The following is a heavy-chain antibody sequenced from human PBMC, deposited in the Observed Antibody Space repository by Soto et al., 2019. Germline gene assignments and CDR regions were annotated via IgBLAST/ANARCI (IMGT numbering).Heavy chain of an antibody. CDR2: IYYSGST. J-gene: IGHJ4*02. CDR1: GGSISSYY. Sequence: SETLSLTCTVSGGSISSYYWIWIRQPPGKGLEWIGYIYYSGSTNYNPSLKSRVTISVDTSKNQYSLKLSSVTAADTAVYYCARLGYSGYFSYWGQGTLVTVSS. CDR3: ARLGYSGYFSY. V-gene: IGHV4-59*01. D-gene: IGHD1-26*01.